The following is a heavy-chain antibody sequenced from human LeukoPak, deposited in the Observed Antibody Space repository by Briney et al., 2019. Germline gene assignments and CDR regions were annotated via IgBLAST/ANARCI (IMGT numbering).Heavy chain of an antibody. CDR2: FDPEDGET. D-gene: IGHD6-6*01. Sequence: ASVKVSCKVSGYTLTELSMHWVRQAPGKGLEWMGGFDPEDGETIYAQKFQGRVTMTEDTSTDTAYMERSSLRSEDTAVYYCATDRPYSSSSRDAFDIWGQGTMVTVSS. V-gene: IGHV1-24*01. CDR3: ATDRPYSSSSRDAFDI. CDR1: GYTLTELS. J-gene: IGHJ3*02.